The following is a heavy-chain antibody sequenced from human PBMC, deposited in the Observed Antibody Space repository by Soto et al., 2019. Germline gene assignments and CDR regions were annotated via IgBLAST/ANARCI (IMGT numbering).Heavy chain of an antibody. CDR1: GFTFSSYG. CDR2: IWYDGSNK. V-gene: IGHV3-33*01. D-gene: IGHD6-13*01. CDR3: ARDIAAAGTSYDYYGIDV. J-gene: IGHJ6*02. Sequence: PGGSLRLSCAASGFTFSSYGVHWVRQAPGKGLEWVAVIWYDGSNKYYADSVKGRFTISRGNSKNTLYLQMNSLRAEDTAVYYCARDIAAAGTSYDYYGIDVWGQGTTVTVSS.